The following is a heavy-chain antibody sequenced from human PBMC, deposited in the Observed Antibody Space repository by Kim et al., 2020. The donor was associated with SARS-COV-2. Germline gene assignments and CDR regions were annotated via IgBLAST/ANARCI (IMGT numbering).Heavy chain of an antibody. Sequence: NPLLESRVTISVNTSKNEFSKKLTSVTAADTAVYYCARPKLVGSTTGTFDSWGQGTMVTVAS. J-gene: IGHJ3*02. CDR3: ARPKLVGSTTGTFDS. V-gene: IGHV4-59*08. D-gene: IGHD1-26*01.